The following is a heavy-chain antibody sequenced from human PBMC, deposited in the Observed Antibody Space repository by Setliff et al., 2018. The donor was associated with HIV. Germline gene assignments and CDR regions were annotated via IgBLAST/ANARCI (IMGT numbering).Heavy chain of an antibody. V-gene: IGHV1-46*01. D-gene: IGHD3-10*01. Sequence: ASVKVSCKASGYTLINKYIHWVRQAPGQGLEWMGLINPTGDITFYPQKFQARVTMTRDTSTSTVYLELRSLRSENTAVYFCASKGGSENFPDSDAFDIWGLGTLVTVSS. CDR1: GYTLINKY. CDR3: ASKGGSENFPDSDAFDI. J-gene: IGHJ3*02. CDR2: INPTGDIT.